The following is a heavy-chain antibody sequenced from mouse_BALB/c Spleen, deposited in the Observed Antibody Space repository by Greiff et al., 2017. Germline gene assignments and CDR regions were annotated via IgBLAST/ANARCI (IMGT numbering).Heavy chain of an antibody. CDR3: ARRSDY. J-gene: IGHJ4*01. CDR2: ISSGGGST. V-gene: IGHV5-12-1*01. CDR1: GFAFSSYD. Sequence: DVMLVESGGGLVKPGGSLKLSCAASGFAFSSYDMSWVRQTPEKRLEWVAYISSGGGSTYYPDTVKGRFTISRDNAKNTLYLQMSSLKSEDTAMYYCARRSDYWGQGTSVTVSS.